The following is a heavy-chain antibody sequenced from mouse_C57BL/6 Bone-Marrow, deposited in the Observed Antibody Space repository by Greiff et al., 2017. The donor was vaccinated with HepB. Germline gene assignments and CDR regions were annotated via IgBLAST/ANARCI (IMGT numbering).Heavy chain of an antibody. CDR1: GFNIKDDY. CDR3: TTLGAY. V-gene: IGHV14-4*01. CDR2: IDPENGDT. J-gene: IGHJ3*01. Sequence: EVNVVESGAELVRPGASVKLSCTASGFNIKDDYMHWVKQRPEQGLEWIGWIDPENGDTEYASKFQGKATITADTSSNTAYLQLSSLTSEDTAVYYCTTLGAYWGQGTLVTVSA.